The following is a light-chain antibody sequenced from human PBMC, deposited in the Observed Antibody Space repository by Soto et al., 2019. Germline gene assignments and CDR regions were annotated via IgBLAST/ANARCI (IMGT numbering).Light chain of an antibody. CDR3: QQYNSYTWT. CDR1: QSVSSNF. Sequence: EIVLTQSPCTLSVSPGERATLSCGARQSVSSNFLAWYQQKPGQAPRLLIYGASNRATGIPDRFSGSGSGTDFTLTISSLQPDDFATYYCQQYNSYTWTFGQGTKVDI. CDR2: GAS. V-gene: IGKV3-20*01. J-gene: IGKJ1*01.